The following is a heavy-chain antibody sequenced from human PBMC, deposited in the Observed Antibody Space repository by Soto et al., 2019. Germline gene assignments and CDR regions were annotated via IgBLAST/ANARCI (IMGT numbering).Heavy chain of an antibody. CDR2: IYYSGST. CDR3: ARDIVVAGGWFDP. V-gene: IGHV4-31*03. CDR1: GGSISSGGYY. D-gene: IGHD2-15*01. J-gene: IGHJ5*02. Sequence: QVQLQESGPGLVKPSQTLSLTCTVSGGSISSGGYYWSWIRQHPGKGLEWIGYIYYSGSTYYNPSRKSRVTISVDTSKNQFSLKLSSVTAADTAVYYCARDIVVAGGWFDPWGQGTLVTVSS.